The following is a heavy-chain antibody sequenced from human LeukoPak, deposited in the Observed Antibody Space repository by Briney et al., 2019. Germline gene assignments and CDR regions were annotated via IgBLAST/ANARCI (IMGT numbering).Heavy chain of an antibody. D-gene: IGHD3-22*01. CDR1: GFTFSSYA. J-gene: IGHJ4*02. V-gene: IGHV3-23*01. CDR3: AKVKVVGYSTFDY. CDR2: FTRNDETT. Sequence: GGSLRLSCAASGFTFSSYAMSWVRQAPGKGLEWVSGFTRNDETTSYADSVKGRFTISRDNSRDTLYLQMNSLPAEDTAVYYCAKVKVVGYSTFDYWGQGTLVTVSP.